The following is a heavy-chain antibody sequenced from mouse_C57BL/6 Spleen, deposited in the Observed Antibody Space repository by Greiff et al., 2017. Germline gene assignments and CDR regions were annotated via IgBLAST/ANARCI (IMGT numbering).Heavy chain of an antibody. D-gene: IGHD1-1*01. J-gene: IGHJ2*01. CDR3: ARSYGSSQYYFDY. CDR1: GYTFTDYY. CDR2: INPYNGGT. Sequence: VQLQQSGPVLVKPGASVKMSCKASGYTFTDYYMNWVKQSHGKSLEWIGVINPYNGGTSYNQKFKGKATLTVDKSSSTAYMELNSLTSEDSAVYYCARSYGSSQYYFDYWGQGTTLTVSS. V-gene: IGHV1-19*01.